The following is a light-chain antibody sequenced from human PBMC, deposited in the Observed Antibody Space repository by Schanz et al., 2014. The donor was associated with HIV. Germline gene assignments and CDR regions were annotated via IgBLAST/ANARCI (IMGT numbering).Light chain of an antibody. CDR2: KAS. J-gene: IGKJ2*01. V-gene: IGKV1-5*03. CDR1: QSISES. CDR3: QQYYSRSYT. Sequence: DIQMTQSPSTLSASVGDRVTITCRASQSISESLAWYQQKPGKAPKLLIYKASSLESGVPSRFSGSASGTEFTLTITSLQPDDFATYYCQQYYSRSYTFGQGTKLEIK.